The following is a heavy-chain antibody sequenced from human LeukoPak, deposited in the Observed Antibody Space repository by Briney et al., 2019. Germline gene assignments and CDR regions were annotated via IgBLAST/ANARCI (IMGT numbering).Heavy chain of an antibody. V-gene: IGHV4-61*01. Sequence: PSETLSLTCTVSGGSVSNDRYYWSWVRQPPGKGLEWIGYVYHSGSTNYNPSLKSRVTISVDTSKNQFSLKLSSVTAADTAVYYCATYCAGVTCYYAFGVWGQGTMVAVSS. CDR1: GGSVSNDRYY. CDR2: VYHSGST. CDR3: ATYCAGVTCYYAFGV. J-gene: IGHJ3*01. D-gene: IGHD2-15*01.